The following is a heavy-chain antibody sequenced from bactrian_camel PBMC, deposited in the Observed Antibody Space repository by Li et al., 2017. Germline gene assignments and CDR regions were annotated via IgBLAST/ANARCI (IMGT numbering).Heavy chain of an antibody. V-gene: IGHV3S42*01. CDR1: KYTYFSNC. CDR3: AAAGTRASVMGPSTRTCPTDFGY. Sequence: DVQLVESGGDSVEAGGSLTLSCATAKYTYFSNCLAWFRQVPGKEREGVAAIDADGRTSYTESVKGRFTISRDNAKNAVYLQMINLKPTDTGVYYCAAAGTRASVMGPSTRTCPTDFGYWGQGTQVTVS. J-gene: IGHJ6*01. CDR2: IDADGRT. D-gene: IGHD3*01.